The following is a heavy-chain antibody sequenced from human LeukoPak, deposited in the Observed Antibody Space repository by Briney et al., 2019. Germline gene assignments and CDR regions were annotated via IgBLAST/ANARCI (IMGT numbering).Heavy chain of an antibody. CDR1: GFTFSSYW. J-gene: IGHJ4*02. CDR3: ARGDSSSWFYFGY. V-gene: IGHV3-7*01. D-gene: IGHD6-13*01. CDR2: IKQDGSEK. Sequence: GGSLRLSCAASGFTFSSYWMSWVRQAPGKGLEWVANIKQDGSEKYYVDSVKGRFTISRDNAKNSLYLQMNSLRAEDTAVYYCARGDSSSWFYFGYWGQGNPGHRLL.